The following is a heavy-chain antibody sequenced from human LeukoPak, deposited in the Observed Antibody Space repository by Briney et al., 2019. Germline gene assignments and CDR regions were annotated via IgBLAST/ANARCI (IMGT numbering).Heavy chain of an antibody. Sequence: ASVKVSCKASGYTFTSYGISWVRQAPGQGLEWMGWISAYNGNTNYAPKFQGRVTMTRDTSISTAYMELSSLTSDDTAVYYCARGRIGLAGTNFYYWGQGTLVTVS. D-gene: IGHD1-1*01. CDR3: ARGRIGLAGTNFYY. J-gene: IGHJ4*02. V-gene: IGHV1-18*01. CDR2: ISAYNGNT. CDR1: GYTFTSYG.